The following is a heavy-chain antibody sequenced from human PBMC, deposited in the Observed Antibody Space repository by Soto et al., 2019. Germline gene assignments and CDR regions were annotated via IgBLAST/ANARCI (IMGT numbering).Heavy chain of an antibody. J-gene: IGHJ4*02. CDR3: AREGGESSDGLYYFDS. CDR2: IYYSGNT. V-gene: IGHV4-30-4*01. CDR1: GGSTSSDNY. Sequence: QVQLQESGPGLVKPSQTLSLTCTVSGGSTSSDNYWSWIRQPPGKGLEWIGHIYYSGNTDYNPSLKSRLAISIDTSKNQFSLKLSSVTAADTAAYFCAREGGESSDGLYYFDSWGQGSLVTVSS. D-gene: IGHD3-16*01.